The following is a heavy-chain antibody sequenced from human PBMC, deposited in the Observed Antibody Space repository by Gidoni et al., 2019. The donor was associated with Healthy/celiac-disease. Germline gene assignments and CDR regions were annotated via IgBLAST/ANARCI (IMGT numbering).Heavy chain of an antibody. V-gene: IGHV3-30-3*01. D-gene: IGHD6-13*01. Sequence: QVQLVESGGGVVQPGRSLRLSCAASGFTFSSYAMHWVRQAPGKGLEWVAVISYDGSNKYDADSVKGRFTISRDNSKNTLYLQMNSLRAEDTAVYYCARVLIGGSSGRFAGFDPWGQGTLVTVSS. CDR1: GFTFSSYA. CDR3: ARVLIGGSSGRFAGFDP. CDR2: ISYDGSNK. J-gene: IGHJ5*02.